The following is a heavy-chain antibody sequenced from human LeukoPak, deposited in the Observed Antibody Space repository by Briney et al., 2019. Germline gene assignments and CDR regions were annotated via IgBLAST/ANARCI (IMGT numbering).Heavy chain of an antibody. D-gene: IGHD2-21*02. CDR1: GGSISSYY. Sequence: PSETLSLTCTVSGGSISSYYWSWIRQPAGKGLESIGRIYTSGSTNYNPSLKSRVTMSVDTSKNQFSLKLSSVTAADTAVYYCARDQEGVVTAIPVVYYYYYYMDVWGKGTTVTVPS. CDR3: ARDQEGVVTAIPVVYYYYYYMDV. J-gene: IGHJ6*03. V-gene: IGHV4-4*07. CDR2: IYTSGST.